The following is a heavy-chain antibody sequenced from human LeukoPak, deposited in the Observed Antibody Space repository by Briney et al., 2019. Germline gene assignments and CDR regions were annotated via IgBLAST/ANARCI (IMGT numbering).Heavy chain of an antibody. CDR1: GFTFSSYA. CDR3: AKDGYSSGWHPHFDN. V-gene: IGHV3-23*01. Sequence: GGSLRLSCAASGFTFSSYAMSWVRQAPGKGLEWVSAISGSGASTYYADSVKGRFTISRDNSKNTLYLQMNSLRADDTAVYYCAKDGYSSGWHPHFDNWGQGTLVTVSS. CDR2: ISGSGAST. D-gene: IGHD6-19*01. J-gene: IGHJ4*02.